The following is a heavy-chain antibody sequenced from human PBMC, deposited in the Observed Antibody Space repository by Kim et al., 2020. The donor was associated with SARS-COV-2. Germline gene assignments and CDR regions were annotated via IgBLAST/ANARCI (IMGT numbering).Heavy chain of an antibody. V-gene: IGHV1-46*01. CDR2: INPSGGST. Sequence: ASVKVSCKASGYTFTSYYMHWVRQAPGQGLEWMGIINPSGGSTSYAQKFQGRVTMTRDTSTSTVYMELSSLRSEDTAVYYCARGGEQWLVHGQFDPWGQGTLVTVSS. CDR1: GYTFTSYY. J-gene: IGHJ5*02. D-gene: IGHD6-19*01. CDR3: ARGGEQWLVHGQFDP.